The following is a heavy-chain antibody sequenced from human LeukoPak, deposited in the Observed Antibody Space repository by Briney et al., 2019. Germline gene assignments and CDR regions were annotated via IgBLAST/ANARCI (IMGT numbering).Heavy chain of an antibody. CDR1: GFIFGSYG. V-gene: IGHV3-33*01. CDR3: ARDHSTTGTYPADY. CDR2: TWYDGSKK. J-gene: IGHJ4*02. D-gene: IGHD1-26*01. Sequence: GGSLRLSCAASGFIFGSYGMHWVRQAPGKGLEWVAVTWYDGSKKYYADSVKGRFTISKDNSKNTLYLQMNSLRVEDSAVYYCARDHSTTGTYPADYWGQGTLVTVSS.